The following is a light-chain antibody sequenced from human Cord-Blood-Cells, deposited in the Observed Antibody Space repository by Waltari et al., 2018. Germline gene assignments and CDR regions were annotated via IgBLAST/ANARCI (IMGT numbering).Light chain of an antibody. Sequence: QSALTQPRSVPGSPGQSVTISCTGTSSDFGGYNYVSWYQQHPGKAPKLMIYDVSKRPSGVPDRFSGSKSGNTASLTISGLQAEDEADYYCCSYAGSYTYVVFGGGTKLTVL. V-gene: IGLV2-11*01. CDR2: DVS. CDR1: SSDFGGYNY. J-gene: IGLJ2*01. CDR3: CSYAGSYTYVV.